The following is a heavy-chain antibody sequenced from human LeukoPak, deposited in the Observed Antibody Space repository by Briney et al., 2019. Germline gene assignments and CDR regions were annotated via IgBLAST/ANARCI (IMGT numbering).Heavy chain of an antibody. V-gene: IGHV4-39*01. CDR1: GGSISSSSYY. J-gene: IGHJ4*02. D-gene: IGHD3-3*01. CDR3: ARVITIFGVVILMYFDY. Sequence: PSETLSLTCTVSGGSISSSSYYWGWIRQPPGKGLEWIGSIYCSGSTYYNPSLKSRVTISVDTSKNQFSLKLSSVTAADTAVYYCARVITIFGVVILMYFDYWGQGTLVTVSS. CDR2: IYCSGST.